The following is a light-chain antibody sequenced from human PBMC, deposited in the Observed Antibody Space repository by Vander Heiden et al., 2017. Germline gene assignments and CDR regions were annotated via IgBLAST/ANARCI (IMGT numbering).Light chain of an antibody. J-gene: IGKJ1*01. CDR2: GAS. Sequence: DSVLTHSPATLSLSPGESPTLSCRASQSVSSSYFAWYQQKHGQAPRLLIYGASSRATGITDRFSGSGSGREFTLTISRLEPEDFAVYYCQQYGSYPQRTFGPGTKVEIK. CDR1: QSVSSSY. CDR3: QQYGSYPQRT. V-gene: IGKV3-20*01.